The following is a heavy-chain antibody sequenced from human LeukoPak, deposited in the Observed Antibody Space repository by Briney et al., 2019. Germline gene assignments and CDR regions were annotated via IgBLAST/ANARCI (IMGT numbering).Heavy chain of an antibody. V-gene: IGHV4-34*01. J-gene: IGHJ5*02. Sequence: SETLSLTCAVYGGSFSGYYWSWIRQPPGKGLEWIGEINHSGSTNYNPSLKSRVTISVDTSKNQFSLKLSSVTAADTAVYYCARGRVVVVVAATFNWFDPWGQGTLVTVSS. D-gene: IGHD2-15*01. CDR2: INHSGST. CDR3: ARGRVVVVVAATFNWFDP. CDR1: GGSFSGYY.